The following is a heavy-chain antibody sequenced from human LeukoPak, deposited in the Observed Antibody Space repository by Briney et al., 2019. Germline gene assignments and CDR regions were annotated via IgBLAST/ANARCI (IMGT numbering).Heavy chain of an antibody. V-gene: IGHV1-18*01. CDR3: ARGGSGSYYDY. J-gene: IGHJ4*02. Sequence: GASVKVSCKASGYTFTSHGITWVRQAPGQGFEWMGWISAYNGDTKYPETSQVRVTPTTDTSTNTVYMELRNLKSDDTAVYYCARGGSGSYYDYWGQGTLITVSS. D-gene: IGHD3-10*01. CDR2: ISAYNGDT. CDR1: GYTFTSHG.